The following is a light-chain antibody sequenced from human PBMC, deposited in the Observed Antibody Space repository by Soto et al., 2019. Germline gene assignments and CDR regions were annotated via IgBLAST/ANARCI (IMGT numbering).Light chain of an antibody. J-gene: IGKJ2*01. V-gene: IGKV2-24*01. Sequence: DVVMTQNPLSSPVTLGQPASISCRSSESLQHRDGNTYLNWLRQRPGQPPRLLIYKVSNRFSGVPDRFSGSGARTDFTLKISRVEAEDVGVYYCMQATQYRPYTFGQGTKLEIK. CDR3: MQATQYRPYT. CDR1: ESLQHRDGNTY. CDR2: KVS.